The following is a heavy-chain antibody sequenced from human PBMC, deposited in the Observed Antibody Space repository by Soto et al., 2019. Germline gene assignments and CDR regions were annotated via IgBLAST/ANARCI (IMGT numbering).Heavy chain of an antibody. D-gene: IGHD3-9*01. Sequence: GGSLRLSCAASGFTFSSYAMSWVRQAPGKGLEWVSAISGSGGSTYYADSVKGRFTISRDNSKNTLYLQMNSLRAEDTAVYYCAKRTGYDILTGYHRPYYYYGMDVWGQGTKVTVSS. CDR2: ISGSGGST. CDR1: GFTFSSYA. J-gene: IGHJ6*02. CDR3: AKRTGYDILTGYHRPYYYYGMDV. V-gene: IGHV3-23*01.